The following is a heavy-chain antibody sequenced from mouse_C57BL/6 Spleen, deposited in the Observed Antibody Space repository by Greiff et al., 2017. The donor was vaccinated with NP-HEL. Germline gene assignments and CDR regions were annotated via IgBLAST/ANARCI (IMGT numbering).Heavy chain of an antibody. CDR2: ISSGGDYI. Sequence: EVKLMESGEGLVKPGGSLKLSCAASGFTFSSYAMSWVRQTPEKRLEWVAYISSGGDYIYYADTVKGRFTISRDNARNTLYLQMSSLKSEDTAMYYCTREDRLRYFDYWGQGTTLTVSS. CDR3: TREDRLRYFDY. J-gene: IGHJ2*01. V-gene: IGHV5-9-1*02. CDR1: GFTFSSYA. D-gene: IGHD1-1*01.